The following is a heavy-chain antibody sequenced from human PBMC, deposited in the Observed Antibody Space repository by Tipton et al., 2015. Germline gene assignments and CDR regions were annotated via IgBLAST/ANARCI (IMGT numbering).Heavy chain of an antibody. Sequence: SLRLSCAASGFTFSSYGMHWVRQAPGKGLEWVAVIWYDGSNKYYADSVKGRFTISRDNSKNTLYLQMNSLRAEDTAVYYCARGEYSSSWYPLDYWGQGTLVTVSS. CDR2: IWYDGSNK. CDR1: GFTFSSYG. V-gene: IGHV3-33*01. J-gene: IGHJ4*02. CDR3: ARGEYSSSWYPLDY. D-gene: IGHD6-13*01.